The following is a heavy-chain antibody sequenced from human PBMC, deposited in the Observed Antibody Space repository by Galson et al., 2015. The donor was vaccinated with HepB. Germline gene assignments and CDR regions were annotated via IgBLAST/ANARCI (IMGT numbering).Heavy chain of an antibody. CDR1: GFTFSNYG. V-gene: IGHV3-30*18. CDR3: AKDPYLYSALAGTVAGFDY. CDR2: ISYDGSNK. D-gene: IGHD6-19*01. Sequence: SLRLSCAASGFTFSNYGMHWVRQAPGKGLEWVAVISYDGSNKYYADSVKGRFTISRDNSKSTLYLQMNSLRAEDTALYYCAKDPYLYSALAGTVAGFDYWGQGTLVTVSS. J-gene: IGHJ4*02.